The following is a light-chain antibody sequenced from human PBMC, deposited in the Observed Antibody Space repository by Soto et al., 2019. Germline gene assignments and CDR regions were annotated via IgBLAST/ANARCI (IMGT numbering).Light chain of an antibody. CDR2: EIS. CDR1: QSLEHSDGNTY. CDR3: MHAVQLGT. J-gene: IGKJ2*01. V-gene: IGKV2-24*01. Sequence: DFVLTQTPLSSPVTLGQPASISCRSSQSLEHSDGNTYLSWLQQRPGQPPRLLIYEISNRFSGVPDRFSGSGAGTDFTLKISRVEAEDVGVYYCMHAVQLGTFGQGTKLEVK.